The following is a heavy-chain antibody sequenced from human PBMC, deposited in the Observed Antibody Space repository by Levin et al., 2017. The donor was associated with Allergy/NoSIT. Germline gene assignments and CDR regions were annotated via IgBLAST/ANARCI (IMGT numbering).Heavy chain of an antibody. J-gene: IGHJ4*02. CDR2: INGNGDGT. CDR3: AKETGLAGGVSFDC. D-gene: IGHD2-8*02. Sequence: ETLSLTCAASGLTFSTYAMTWVRQAPGKGLEWVSGINGNGDGTYYADSVNGRFTVSRDNAKNTLYLQVDSLRDDDTAVYYCAKETGLAGGVSFDCWGQGTLVTVSS. CDR1: GLTFSTYA. V-gene: IGHV3-23*01.